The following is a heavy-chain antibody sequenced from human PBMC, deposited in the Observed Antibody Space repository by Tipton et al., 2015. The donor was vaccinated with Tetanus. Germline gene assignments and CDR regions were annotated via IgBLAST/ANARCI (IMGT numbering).Heavy chain of an antibody. Sequence: TLSLTCTVSGGSVSSGSYYWSWIRQRPGKGLEWIGYMFYGGSPKYNPSLKSRVTILVDKSKNQLSLKLRSVTAADTAVYFCARDPYYNGGGCFDYWGQGTLVTVSS. CDR2: MFYGGSP. V-gene: IGHV4-61*01. CDR3: ARDPYYNGGGCFDY. CDR1: GGSVSSGSYY. D-gene: IGHD3-10*01. J-gene: IGHJ4*02.